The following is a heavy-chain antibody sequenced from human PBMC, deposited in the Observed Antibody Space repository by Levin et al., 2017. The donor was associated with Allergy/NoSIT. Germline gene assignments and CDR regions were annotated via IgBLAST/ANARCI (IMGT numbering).Heavy chain of an antibody. CDR1: GGSFSGYY. CDR3: ARGHVDILTGYYTGGYFQH. Sequence: PSETLSLTCAVYGGSFSGYYWSWIRQPPGKGLEWIGEINHSGSTNYNPSLKSRVTISVDTSKNQFSLKLSSVTAADTAVYYCARGHVDILTGYYTGGYFQHWGQGTLVTVSS. CDR2: INHSGST. D-gene: IGHD3-9*01. J-gene: IGHJ1*01. V-gene: IGHV4-34*01.